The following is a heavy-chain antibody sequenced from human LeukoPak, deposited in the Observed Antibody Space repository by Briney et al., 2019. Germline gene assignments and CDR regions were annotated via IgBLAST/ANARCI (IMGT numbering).Heavy chain of an antibody. J-gene: IGHJ5*02. CDR3: ARENRDGYNPYNWFDP. D-gene: IGHD5-12*01. Sequence: GGSLRLSCAASVFTFRSYGMEWVRQAPGKGLEWVAVISNDGSDKYYADSVKGRFTISRDNSKNSLYLQMNSLRAEDTGIYYCARENRDGYNPYNWFDPWGQGTLVTVSS. CDR1: VFTFRSYG. V-gene: IGHV3-30-3*01. CDR2: ISNDGSDK.